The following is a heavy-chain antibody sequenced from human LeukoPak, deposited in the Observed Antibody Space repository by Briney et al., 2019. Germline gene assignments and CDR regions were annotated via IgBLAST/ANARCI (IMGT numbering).Heavy chain of an antibody. J-gene: IGHJ4*02. V-gene: IGHV3-30*04. Sequence: PGRSLRLSCAASGFTFSSYAMHWVRQAPGKGLEWVAVISYDGSNKYYADSVKGRFTISRDNSKNTLYLQMNSLRAEDTAVYYCAREGGYSYGNFDYWGQGTLVAVSS. CDR1: GFTFSSYA. D-gene: IGHD5-18*01. CDR2: ISYDGSNK. CDR3: AREGGYSYGNFDY.